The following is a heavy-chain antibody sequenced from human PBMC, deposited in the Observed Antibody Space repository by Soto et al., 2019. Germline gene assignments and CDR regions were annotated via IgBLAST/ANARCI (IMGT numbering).Heavy chain of an antibody. J-gene: IGHJ4*02. CDR1: GYTFTGYY. Sequence: QVQLVQSGAEVKKPGASVKVSCKASGYTFTGYYIHWVRQAPGQGLEWMGWINPNSGGTKYPQKFQGRGTMTRDTSISTVYMSLTGLKSDDTAVYFCARDLAKGGGSAGFDYWGQGTLVAGSS. D-gene: IGHD2-15*01. CDR3: ARDLAKGGGSAGFDY. V-gene: IGHV1-2*02. CDR2: INPNSGGT.